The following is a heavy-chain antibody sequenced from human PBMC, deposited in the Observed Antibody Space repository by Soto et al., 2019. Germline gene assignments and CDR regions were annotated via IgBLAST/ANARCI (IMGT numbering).Heavy chain of an antibody. CDR3: ARARGRYQNNYFAF. J-gene: IGHJ4*02. CDR1: GFTFSDYA. D-gene: IGHD1-26*01. V-gene: IGHV3-23*01. Sequence: EVQLLESGGGLVQPGGSLNLSCAASGFTFSDYAMSWVRQAPGKGLEWVSTIGGSGVTTYYADSVKGRFTISRDNSKNTVYLQMNSLRAEDTAVFYCARARGRYQNNYFAFWGQGTLVTVSS. CDR2: IGGSGVTT.